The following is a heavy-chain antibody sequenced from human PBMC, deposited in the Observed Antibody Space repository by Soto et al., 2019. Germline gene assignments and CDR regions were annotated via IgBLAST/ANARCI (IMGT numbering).Heavy chain of an antibody. CDR1: GFTFSSYS. Sequence: EVQLVESGGGLVKPGGSLRLSCAASGFTFSSYSMNWVRQAPGKGLEWVSSISSSSSYIYYADSVKGRFTISRDNAKNSLYLQMNSLRAEDTAVYYCAGEGFREYDFWSGYRTRRGYYYYGMDVWGQGTTVTVSS. J-gene: IGHJ6*02. CDR2: ISSSSSYI. D-gene: IGHD3-3*01. CDR3: AGEGFREYDFWSGYRTRRGYYYYGMDV. V-gene: IGHV3-21*01.